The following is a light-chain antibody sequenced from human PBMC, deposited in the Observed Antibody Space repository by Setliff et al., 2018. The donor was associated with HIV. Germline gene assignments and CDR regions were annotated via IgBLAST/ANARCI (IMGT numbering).Light chain of an antibody. CDR2: QAT. J-gene: IGLJ1*01. CDR1: SNDVGRYDL. V-gene: IGLV2-23*01. CDR3: CSNTGSNTFV. Sequence: ALAQPASVSGSPGQSITISCTGTSNDVGRYDLVSWYQQHPARAPKLIIYQATRRPSGVSNRFSGSKSGNVASLTISGLQAEDEADYYCCSNTGSNTFVFGTGTKVTV.